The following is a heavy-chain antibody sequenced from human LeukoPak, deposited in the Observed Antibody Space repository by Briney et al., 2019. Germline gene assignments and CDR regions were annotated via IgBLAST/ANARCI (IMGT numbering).Heavy chain of an antibody. CDR1: GFTFSSYA. Sequence: GGSLRLSCAASGFTFSSYAMNWVRQAPGKGLEWVSGISGRGGSIYYADSVTGRFTMSRDNSKNTLYLQMNSLRAEDTAVYYCAKDASGDLSSFDYWGQGTLVTVSS. D-gene: IGHD2-21*02. J-gene: IGHJ4*02. CDR2: ISGRGGSI. V-gene: IGHV3-23*01. CDR3: AKDASGDLSSFDY.